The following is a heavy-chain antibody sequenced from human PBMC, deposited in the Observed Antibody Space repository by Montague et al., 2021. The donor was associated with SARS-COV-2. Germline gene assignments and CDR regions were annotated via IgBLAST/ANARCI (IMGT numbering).Heavy chain of an antibody. CDR3: AKGSATVTTLDAFDI. CDR2: INWDGGST. CDR1: GFTFDDYA. V-gene: IGHV3-43D*03. D-gene: IGHD4-17*01. J-gene: IGHJ3*02. Sequence: SLRLSFAASGFTFDDYAMHWVRQAPGKGLEWVCVINWDGGSTYYVDSVKGRFTISRDNSKKSLYLQMNSLRAEDTALYYCAKGSATVTTLDAFDIWGQGTMVTVSS.